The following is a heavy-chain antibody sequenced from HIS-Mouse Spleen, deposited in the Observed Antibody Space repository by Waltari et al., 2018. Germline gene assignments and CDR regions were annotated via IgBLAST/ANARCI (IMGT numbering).Heavy chain of an antibody. CDR1: GFTFSSYS. D-gene: IGHD5-18*01. CDR2: ISSSSGTI. Sequence: EVQLVESGGGLVQPGGSLRLSCAASGFTFSSYSMNWVRQAPGKGLEWVSYISSSSGTIYYADSVKGRFTISRDNAKNSLYLQMNSLRAEDTAVYYCARDSGIGYSYGDYWGQGTLVTVSS. CDR3: ARDSGIGYSYGDY. J-gene: IGHJ4*02. V-gene: IGHV3-48*01.